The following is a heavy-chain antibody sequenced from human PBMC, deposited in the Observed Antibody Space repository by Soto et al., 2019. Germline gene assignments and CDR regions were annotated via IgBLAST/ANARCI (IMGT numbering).Heavy chain of an antibody. D-gene: IGHD2-21*01. J-gene: IGHJ4*02. CDR2: ISGSGDNT. CDR3: AKGRGVLFYCDQ. Sequence: EVQLLESGGGLVQPGGSLRLSCAASGFTFSTFAMTWVRQAPGKGLEWVSAISGSGDNTYYADSVKGRFTMSRDNSKSTLYLQKSSLRSDATAVYHCAKGRGVLFYCDQWGQGTLVTVSS. CDR1: GFTFSTFA. V-gene: IGHV3-23*01.